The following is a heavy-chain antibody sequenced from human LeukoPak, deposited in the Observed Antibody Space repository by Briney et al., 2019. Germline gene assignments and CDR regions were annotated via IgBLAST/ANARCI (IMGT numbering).Heavy chain of an antibody. Sequence: GGSLRLSCAASGFTFSSYAMEWVRQAPGKGLEWLSSLTGGSDYVYYADSVKGRFTISRDNAKSSLYLQMNSLRAEDTAVYYCARLSRSSYGKYYFDSWSQGTLVTVSS. D-gene: IGHD1-26*01. CDR1: GFTFSSYA. CDR2: LTGGSDYV. V-gene: IGHV3-21*01. J-gene: IGHJ4*02. CDR3: ARLSRSSYGKYYFDS.